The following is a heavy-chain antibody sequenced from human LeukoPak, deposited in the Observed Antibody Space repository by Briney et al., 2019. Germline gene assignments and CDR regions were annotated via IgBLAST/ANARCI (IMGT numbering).Heavy chain of an antibody. Sequence: VASVKVSCKASGGTFSSYAVSWVRQAPGQGLEWMGRIIPILGIANYAQKFQGRVTITADKSTSTACMELSSLRSEDTAVYYCARTPGGFAFDIWGQGTMVTVSS. CDR1: GGTFSSYA. CDR2: IIPILGIA. CDR3: ARTPGGFAFDI. J-gene: IGHJ3*02. V-gene: IGHV1-69*04.